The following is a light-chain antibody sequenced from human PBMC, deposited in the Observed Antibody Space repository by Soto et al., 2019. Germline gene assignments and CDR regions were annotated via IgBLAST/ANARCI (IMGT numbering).Light chain of an antibody. CDR2: GAS. Sequence: DIVMTQSPATLSVAPGERVTFSCRASQGVSRKLAWYQHKPGQAPRLLISGASTGATGIPARFSGSGSGTEFTLTISSLQSEDCAIYYCQQYHTRPITFGRSTKVDIK. CDR3: QQYHTRPIT. J-gene: IGKJ3*01. V-gene: IGKV3-15*01. CDR1: QGVSRK.